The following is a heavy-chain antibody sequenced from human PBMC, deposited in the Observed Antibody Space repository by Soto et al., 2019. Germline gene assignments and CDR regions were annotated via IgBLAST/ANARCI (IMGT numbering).Heavy chain of an antibody. CDR1: GFTFRSYW. D-gene: IGHD6-13*01. Sequence: EVQLVESGGGLVQPGGSLRLSCAASGFTFRSYWMHWVRQAPGKGLVWVSRITGDGSGISYADSVKGRFTISRDNAKNTLYLQMNSLRVEDTAVYYCARDWVYSIDQWGQGTLVTVSS. V-gene: IGHV3-74*01. J-gene: IGHJ4*02. CDR2: ITGDGSGI. CDR3: ARDWVYSIDQ.